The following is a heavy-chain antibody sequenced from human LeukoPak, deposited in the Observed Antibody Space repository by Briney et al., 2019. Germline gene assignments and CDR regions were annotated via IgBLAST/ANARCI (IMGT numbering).Heavy chain of an antibody. J-gene: IGHJ6*04. D-gene: IGHD3-3*01. CDR3: ARFPTIFGALDV. V-gene: IGHV3-30-3*01. CDR1: GFTFSSYA. Sequence: GGSLRLSCAASGFTFSSYAMHWVRQAPGKGLEWVAVISYDGSNKYYADSVKGRFTISRDNSKNTLYLQMNSLRSDDTAVYYCARFPTIFGALDVWGKGTTVTVSS. CDR2: ISYDGSNK.